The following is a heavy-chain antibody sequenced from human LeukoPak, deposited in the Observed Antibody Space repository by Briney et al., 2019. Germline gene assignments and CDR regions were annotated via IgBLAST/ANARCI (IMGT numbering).Heavy chain of an antibody. CDR1: GFTFSDYY. Sequence: GSLRFSCAASGFTFSDYYMSWIRQPPGKGLEWIGYIYYSGSTNYNPSLKSRVTISVDTSKNQFSLKLSSVTAADTAVYYCARHNYDSSGYYDAFDIWGQGTMVTVSS. V-gene: IGHV4-59*08. D-gene: IGHD3-22*01. CDR2: IYYSGST. CDR3: ARHNYDSSGYYDAFDI. J-gene: IGHJ3*02.